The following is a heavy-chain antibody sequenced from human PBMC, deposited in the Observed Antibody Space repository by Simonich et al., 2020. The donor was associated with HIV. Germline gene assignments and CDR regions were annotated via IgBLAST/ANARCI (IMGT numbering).Heavy chain of an antibody. CDR3: ARLTAGGLGEYFQH. Sequence: QVQLQQWGAGLLKPSETLSLTCAVYGGSFSGYYWSWSRQPPGKGVEWIGEINHSGSTNYNPSLKSRVTISVDTSKNQFSLKLSSVTAADTAVYYCARLTAGGLGEYFQHWGQGTLVTVSS. V-gene: IGHV4-34*01. J-gene: IGHJ1*01. CDR2: INHSGST. D-gene: IGHD6-13*01. CDR1: GGSFSGYY.